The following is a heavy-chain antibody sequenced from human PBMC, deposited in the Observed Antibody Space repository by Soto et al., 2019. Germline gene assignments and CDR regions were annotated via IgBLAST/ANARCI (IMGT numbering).Heavy chain of an antibody. D-gene: IGHD2-21*01. Sequence: GGSLRLSCAASGFTFSSYEMNWVRRAPGKGLEWVSYISSSGNLIYYADSVKGRFTISRDSAKNSLYLQMNSLRAEDTAVYYCARDDSSVAPLAYWGQGTLVTVSS. CDR3: ARDDSSVAPLAY. CDR2: ISSSGNLI. J-gene: IGHJ4*02. CDR1: GFTFSSYE. V-gene: IGHV3-48*03.